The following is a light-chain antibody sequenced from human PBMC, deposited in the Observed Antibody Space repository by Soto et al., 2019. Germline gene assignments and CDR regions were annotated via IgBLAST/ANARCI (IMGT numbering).Light chain of an antibody. CDR3: SSYTSSSTYV. CDR2: EVT. Sequence: QSALTQPASVSGSLGQSITISCTGTSSDVGGYNRVSWSQQHPGKAPKLMIYEVTDRPSGVSIRFSGSKSGNTASLTISGLQAEDEADYYCSSYTSSSTYVFGTGTKLTVL. V-gene: IGLV2-14*01. J-gene: IGLJ1*01. CDR1: SSDVGGYNR.